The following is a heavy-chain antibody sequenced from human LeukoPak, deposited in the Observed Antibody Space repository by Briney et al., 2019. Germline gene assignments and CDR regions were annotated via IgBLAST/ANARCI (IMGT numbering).Heavy chain of an antibody. CDR1: GFTFSSYS. CDR3: AKLKFRRYYDSFDY. D-gene: IGHD3-22*01. CDR2: ISGSGGST. J-gene: IGHJ4*02. Sequence: PGGSLRLSCAASGFTFSSYSMNWVRQAPGKGLEWVSAISGSGGSTYYADSVKGRFTISRDNSKNTLYLQMNSLRAEDTAVYYCAKLKFRRYYDSFDYWGQGTLVTVSS. V-gene: IGHV3-23*01.